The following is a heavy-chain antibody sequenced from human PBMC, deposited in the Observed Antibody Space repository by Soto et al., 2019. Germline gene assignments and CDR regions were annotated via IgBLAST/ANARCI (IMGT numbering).Heavy chain of an antibody. J-gene: IGHJ5*02. CDR3: AIQGRYSSGWYDRNWFDP. Sequence: SLRLSCAASGFTFSDYYMSWIRQAPGKGLEWVSYISSSSSYTNYADSVKGRFTISRDNAKNSLYLQMNSLRAEDTAVYYCAIQGRYSSGWYDRNWFDPWGQGTLVTVSS. D-gene: IGHD6-19*01. CDR2: ISSSSSYT. CDR1: GFTFSDYY. V-gene: IGHV3-11*06.